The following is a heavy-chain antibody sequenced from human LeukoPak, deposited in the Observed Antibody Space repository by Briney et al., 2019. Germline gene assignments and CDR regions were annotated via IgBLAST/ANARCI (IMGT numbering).Heavy chain of an antibody. J-gene: IGHJ6*03. Sequence: PSETLSLTCTVSGGSISTGSYYWSWIRQPAGKGLEWIGRIYTSGSTNYNPSLKSRVTISVDTSKNQFSLKLSSVTAADTAVYYCARDRGRMFRRYYYYYMDVWGKGTTVTISS. CDR2: IYTSGST. D-gene: IGHD3-16*01. CDR1: GGSISTGSYY. V-gene: IGHV4-61*02. CDR3: ARDRGRMFRRYYYYYMDV.